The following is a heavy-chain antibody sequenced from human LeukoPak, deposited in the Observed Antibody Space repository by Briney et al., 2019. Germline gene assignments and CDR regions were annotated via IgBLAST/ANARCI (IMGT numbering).Heavy chain of an antibody. CDR3: ARVGGGNYYYYGMDV. Sequence: NTSETLSLTCTVSGGSISSYYWSWIRQPPGKGLEWIGYIYYSGSTNYNPSLKSRVTISVDTSRNQFSLRLSSVTAGDTAVYYCARVGGGNYYYYGMDVWGQGTTVTVSS. J-gene: IGHJ6*02. CDR1: GGSISSYY. CDR2: IYYSGST. D-gene: IGHD2-15*01. V-gene: IGHV4-59*08.